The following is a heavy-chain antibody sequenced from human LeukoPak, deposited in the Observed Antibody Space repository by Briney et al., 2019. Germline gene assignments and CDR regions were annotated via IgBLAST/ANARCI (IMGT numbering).Heavy chain of an antibody. CDR3: AKSHSNWGGVDAFEI. J-gene: IGHJ3*02. V-gene: IGHV3-20*04. Sequence: GGSLRLSCAASGFTFDDYGMSWVRHVAGKGLEWVSTVNWKGDLTYYVDSVKGRFTISRDNRKNSLYLQMNSLTAEDTALYYCAKSHSNWGGVDAFEIGGQGTLVTVYS. CDR1: GFTFDDYG. D-gene: IGHD3-16*01. CDR2: VNWKGDLT.